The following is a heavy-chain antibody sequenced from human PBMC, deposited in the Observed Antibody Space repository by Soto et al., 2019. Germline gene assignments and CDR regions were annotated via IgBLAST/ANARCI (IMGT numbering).Heavy chain of an antibody. J-gene: IGHJ6*02. V-gene: IGHV3-21*01. D-gene: IGHD2-2*02. Sequence: GGSLRLSCVGSGFTFSTYSTNWVRQAPGKGLEWVSSISSRSDIYYADSVKGRFTISRDNAKNSVSLQMNSLRAEDTAVYYCAREYTAWPLAYGLDVWGQGTTVTVSS. CDR3: AREYTAWPLAYGLDV. CDR2: ISSRSDI. CDR1: GFTFSTYS.